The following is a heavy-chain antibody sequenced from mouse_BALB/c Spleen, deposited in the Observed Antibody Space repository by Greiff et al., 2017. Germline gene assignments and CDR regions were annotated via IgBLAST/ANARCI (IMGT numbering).Heavy chain of an antibody. CDR3: ARNWAYGNYGGWYFEV. CDR1: GFSLTSYG. CDR2: IWSGGST. D-gene: IGHD2-1*01. V-gene: IGHV2-2*02. J-gene: IGHJ1*01. Sequence: VQLQQSGPGLVQPSQSLSITCTVSGFSLTSYGVHWVRQSPGKGLEWLGVIWSGGSTDYNAAFISRLSISKDNSKSQVFFKMNSLQANDTAIYYCARNWAYGNYGGWYFEVWGAGTTVTVSS.